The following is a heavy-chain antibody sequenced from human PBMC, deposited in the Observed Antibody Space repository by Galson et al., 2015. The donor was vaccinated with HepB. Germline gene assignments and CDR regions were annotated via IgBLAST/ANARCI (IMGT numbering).Heavy chain of an antibody. J-gene: IGHJ4*02. CDR2: IYYSGST. CDR1: GGSISSGGYY. V-gene: IGHV4-31*03. D-gene: IGHD2-2*01. Sequence: TLSLTCTVSGGSISSGGYYWSWIRQHPGKGLEWIGYIYYSGSTYYNPSLKSRVTISVDTSKNQFSLKLSSVTAADTAVYYCARVKSIVVVPAATYYFDYWGQGTLVTVSS. CDR3: ARVKSIVVVPAATYYFDY.